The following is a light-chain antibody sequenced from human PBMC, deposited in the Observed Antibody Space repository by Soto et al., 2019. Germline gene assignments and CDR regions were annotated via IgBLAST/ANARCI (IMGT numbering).Light chain of an antibody. CDR2: KAS. CDR3: QEYNSYSMYT. CDR1: QSISSW. V-gene: IGKV1-5*03. J-gene: IGKJ2*01. Sequence: DIQMTQSPSTLSASVGDRVTITCRASQSISSWLAWYQQKPGKAPKLLIYKASTLESGVPSRFSGSGSGTEFTLTISSLQPDEFPAYYWQEYNSYSMYTFGQGTKLQIK.